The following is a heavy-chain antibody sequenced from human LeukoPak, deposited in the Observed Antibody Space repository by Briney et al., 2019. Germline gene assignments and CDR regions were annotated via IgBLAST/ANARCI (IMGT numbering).Heavy chain of an antibody. J-gene: IGHJ6*03. CDR3: TRSLQWLYYMDV. V-gene: IGHV3-49*04. CDR1: GFTFGDYA. D-gene: IGHD6-19*01. Sequence: GGSLRLSCTASGFTFGDYAMSWVRQAPGKGLEWVGFIRSKAYGGTTEYAASVKGRFTISRDDSKSIAYPQMNSLKTEDTAVYYCTRSLQWLYYMDVWGKGTTVTVSS. CDR2: IRSKAYGGTT.